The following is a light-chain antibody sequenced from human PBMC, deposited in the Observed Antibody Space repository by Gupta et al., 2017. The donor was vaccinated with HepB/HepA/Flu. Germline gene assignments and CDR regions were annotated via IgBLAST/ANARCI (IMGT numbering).Light chain of an antibody. Sequence: TAVTQEPSISVSPGGTVTRTRGLSPGSDSTSYYPSWYQPTPGQAPRTPIYSTNTLSAGVPDRFSGSILGNKAALTITGAQAEDESDYYCVLYMGSGPLFGGGTKLTVL. CDR2: STN. V-gene: IGLV8-61*01. J-gene: IGLJ2*01. CDR1: PGSDSTSYY. CDR3: VLYMGSGPL.